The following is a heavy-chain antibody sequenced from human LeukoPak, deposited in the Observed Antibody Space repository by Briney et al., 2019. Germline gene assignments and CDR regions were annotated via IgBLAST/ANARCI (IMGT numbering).Heavy chain of an antibody. CDR3: ARVKDFYYYESSADYFDC. CDR2: INPNTGAT. CDR1: GYTFTDYS. D-gene: IGHD3-22*01. V-gene: IGHV1-2*02. J-gene: IGHJ4*02. Sequence: ASVKVSCKASGYTFTDYSLYWVRQAPGQGLEWMGWINPNTGATNYAQKFQGRVTMTRDTSISTAYMELSSLRSDDTAVYFCARVKDFYYYESSADYFDCWGQGTLVTVSS.